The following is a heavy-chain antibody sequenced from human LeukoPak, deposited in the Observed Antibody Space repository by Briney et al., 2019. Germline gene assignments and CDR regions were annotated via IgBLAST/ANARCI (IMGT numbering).Heavy chain of an antibody. J-gene: IGHJ6*02. CDR3: ARDFQGYYYYGMDV. CDR1: GYTFTSYY. Sequence: ASVKVSCKASGYTFTSYYMHWVRRAPGQGLDWVGIINPSAGSTTYARKFQGRVTMTRDTSTSTVYMELSSLRSEDTAVYYCARDFQGYYYYGMDVWGQGTTVTVS. V-gene: IGHV1-46*01. CDR2: INPSAGST.